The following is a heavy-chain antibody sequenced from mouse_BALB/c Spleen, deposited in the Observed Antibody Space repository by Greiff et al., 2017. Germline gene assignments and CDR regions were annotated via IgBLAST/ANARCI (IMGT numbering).Heavy chain of an antibody. CDR1: GFTFNTYA. Sequence: EVQLVESGGGLVQPKGSLKLSCAASGFTFNTYAMNWVRQTPGKGLEWVARIRSKSNNYATYYVDSVKDRFTISRDDSQSMLYLQMNNLKTEDTAMYYCVRRGYSNYDAMDYWGQGTSVTVSS. CDR3: VRRGYSNYDAMDY. D-gene: IGHD2-5*01. V-gene: IGHV10-1*02. J-gene: IGHJ4*01. CDR2: IRSKSNNYAT.